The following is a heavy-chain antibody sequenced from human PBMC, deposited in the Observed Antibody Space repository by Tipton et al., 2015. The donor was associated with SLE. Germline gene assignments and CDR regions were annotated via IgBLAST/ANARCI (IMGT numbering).Heavy chain of an antibody. CDR1: GFTFSSYS. CDR2: ISGSSSYI. V-gene: IGHV3-21*01. Sequence: GSLRLSCIGSGFTFSSYSMNWVRQAPGKGLEWVASISGSSSYIYYEDSVKGRFTISRDNAKNSLYLQMNSLRAEDTAVYYCATGAAAGFDYWGQGTLVTVSS. D-gene: IGHD6-13*01. J-gene: IGHJ4*02. CDR3: ATGAAAGFDY.